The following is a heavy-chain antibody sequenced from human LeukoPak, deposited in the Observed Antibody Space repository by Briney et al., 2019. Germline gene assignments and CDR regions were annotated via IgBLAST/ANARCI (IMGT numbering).Heavy chain of an antibody. Sequence: ASVKVSCKASGYNFGNYGIGWVRQAPRQGLEWMGWITAGNGNTNYAQKVQGRVTMTTDTSTSTAYMELRSLRSDDTAVYFCARDSARGYSYGYNAFDIWGQGTMATVSS. D-gene: IGHD5-18*01. V-gene: IGHV1-18*01. CDR3: ARDSARGYSYGYNAFDI. CDR1: GYNFGNYG. CDR2: ITAGNGNT. J-gene: IGHJ3*02.